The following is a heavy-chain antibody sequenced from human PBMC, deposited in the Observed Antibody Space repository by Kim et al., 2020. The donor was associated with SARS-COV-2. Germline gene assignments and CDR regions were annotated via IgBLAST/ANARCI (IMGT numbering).Heavy chain of an antibody. D-gene: IGHD3-9*01. CDR2: INAGNGNT. Sequence: ASVKVSCKASGYTFTSYAMHWVRQAPGQRLEWMGWINAGNGNTKYSQKFQGRVTITRDTSASTAYMELSSLRSEDTAVYYCARDRREYLAWLSQINISRYYYYYGMDVWGQGTTVTVSS. J-gene: IGHJ6*02. CDR1: GYTFTSYA. CDR3: ARDRREYLAWLSQINISRYYYYYGMDV. V-gene: IGHV1-3*01.